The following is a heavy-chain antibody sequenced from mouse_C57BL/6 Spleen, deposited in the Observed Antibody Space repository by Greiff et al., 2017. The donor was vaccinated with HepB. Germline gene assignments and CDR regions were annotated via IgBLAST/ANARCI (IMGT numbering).Heavy chain of an antibody. CDR3: ARRDYGSSYDHYFDY. J-gene: IGHJ2*01. CDR1: GYTFTDYY. Sequence: QVQLQQSGPELVKPGASVKISCKASGYTFTDYYINWVKQRPGQGLEWIGWIFPGSGSTHYNEKFKGKATLTVDKSSSTAYMLLSSLTSEDSAVYFCARRDYGSSYDHYFDYWGQGTTLTVSS. V-gene: IGHV1-75*01. CDR2: IFPGSGST. D-gene: IGHD1-1*01.